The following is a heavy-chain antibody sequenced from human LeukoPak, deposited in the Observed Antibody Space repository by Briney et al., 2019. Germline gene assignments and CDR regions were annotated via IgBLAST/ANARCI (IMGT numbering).Heavy chain of an antibody. Sequence: GGSLRLSCAPSGVTFSSYAISWVRQAPGQGLEWVSAISGSADSTYYADSVEGRFTISRENSKYTLYLQMNRLRAEDTAIYYCARSVCGASCYSSSDYWGQGTLVTVSS. V-gene: IGHV3-23*01. D-gene: IGHD2-2*01. CDR1: GVTFSSYA. J-gene: IGHJ4*02. CDR3: ARSVCGASCYSSSDY. CDR2: ISGSADST.